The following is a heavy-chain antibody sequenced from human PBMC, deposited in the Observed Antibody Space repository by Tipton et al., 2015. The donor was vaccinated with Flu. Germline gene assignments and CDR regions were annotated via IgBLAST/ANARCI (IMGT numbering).Heavy chain of an antibody. D-gene: IGHD3-10*01. CDR3: AGTTYGSGTI. CDR2: IYYYGSA. Sequence: TLSLTCTVSSGTVSNSRSYWGWIRQSPGKGLEWIGSIYYYGSAFFNPSLKSRVTISVDTSKDQFSLRLSSVTAADTAIYYCAGTTYGSGTIWGQGTLVIVSS. V-gene: IGHV4-39*01. J-gene: IGHJ4*02. CDR1: SGTVSNSRSY.